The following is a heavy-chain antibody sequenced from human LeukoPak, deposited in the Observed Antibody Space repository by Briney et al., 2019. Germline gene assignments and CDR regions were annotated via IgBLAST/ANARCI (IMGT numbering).Heavy chain of an antibody. CDR1: GFTFDDYA. D-gene: IGHD1-26*01. V-gene: IGHV3-9*01. CDR3: ARYRFVVGATDSFDI. Sequence: GGSLRLSCAASGFTFDDYAMHWVRQAPGKGLEWVSGISWNSGSIGYADSVKGRFTISRDNAKNSLYLQMNSLRAEDTALYYCARYRFVVGATDSFDIWGQGTMVTVSS. J-gene: IGHJ3*02. CDR2: ISWNSGSI.